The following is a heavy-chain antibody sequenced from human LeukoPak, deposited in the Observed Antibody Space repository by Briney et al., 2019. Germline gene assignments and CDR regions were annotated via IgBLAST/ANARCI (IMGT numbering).Heavy chain of an antibody. D-gene: IGHD3-10*01. CDR1: GGSISSSSYY. J-gene: IGHJ4*02. V-gene: IGHV4-39*07. Sequence: PSETLSLTCTVSGGSISSSSYYWGWIRQPPGKGLEWIGSIYYTGNTYYNPSLKSRVTISVDTSKNQFSLKLYSVTAADTAVYYCARNTYYYGSGSYFWFDYWGQGTLVTVSS. CDR2: IYYTGNT. CDR3: ARNTYYYGSGSYFWFDY.